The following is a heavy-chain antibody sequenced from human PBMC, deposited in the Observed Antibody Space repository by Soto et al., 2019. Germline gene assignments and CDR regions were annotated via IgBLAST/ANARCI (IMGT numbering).Heavy chain of an antibody. CDR1: GGSINSNNYY. D-gene: IGHD2-15*01. V-gene: IGHV4-39*01. CDR3: AKVVVAATRHTDFDS. CDR2: IYYDGST. J-gene: IGHJ4*02. Sequence: QMQLQESGPGLVKPSETLSLTCTVSGGSINSNNYYWAWIHQPPGKGLAWIASIYYDGSTYYNPSLKSRVTISIDTSKNQFSLRLRSVTAADTAIYYCAKVVVAATRHTDFDSWGQGTLVTVSS.